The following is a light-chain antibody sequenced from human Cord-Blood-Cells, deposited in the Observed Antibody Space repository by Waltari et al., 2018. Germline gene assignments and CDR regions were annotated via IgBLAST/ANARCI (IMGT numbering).Light chain of an antibody. V-gene: IGLV2-23*01. Sequence: QSALTQPASVSGSPGQSITLSCTGTSSDVGSYNLVSWYQQHPGKAPKLMIYEGRKRPSGVSNRFSGSKSGNTASLTISGLQAEDEADYYGCSYADSSNVVVGGGTKLTVL. CDR3: CSYADSSNVV. CDR2: EGR. CDR1: SSDVGSYNL. J-gene: IGLJ2*01.